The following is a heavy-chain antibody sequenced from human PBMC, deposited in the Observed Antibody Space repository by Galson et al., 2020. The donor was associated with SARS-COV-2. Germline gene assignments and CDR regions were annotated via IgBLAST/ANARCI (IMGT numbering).Heavy chain of an antibody. CDR2: FSGGRGGT. CDR1: GFTFRNYA. J-gene: IGHJ3*02. Sequence: GGSLRLSCAASGFTFRNYAMSWVRQAPGKGLEWVSTFSGGRGGTYYADSVKGRFTISRDNSKSTLYLQMNSLRAEDTALYYCAKGDGFALTSVGAFDMWGQGTMVTVSS. V-gene: IGHV3-23*01. CDR3: AKGDGFALTSVGAFDM. D-gene: IGHD3-3*01.